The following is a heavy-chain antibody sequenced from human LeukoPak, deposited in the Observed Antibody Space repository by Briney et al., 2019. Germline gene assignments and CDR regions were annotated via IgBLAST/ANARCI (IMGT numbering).Heavy chain of an antibody. CDR3: ATFPEDYYDSSGSFGGY. D-gene: IGHD3-22*01. CDR2: INHSGST. J-gene: IGHJ4*02. V-gene: IGHV4-34*01. CDR1: GGSFSGYY. Sequence: SETLSLTCAVYGGSFSGYYWSWIRQPPGKGLEWIGEINHSGSTNYNPSLKSRVTISVDTSKNQFSLKLSSVTAADTAVYYCATFPEDYYDSSGSFGGYWGQGTLVTVSS.